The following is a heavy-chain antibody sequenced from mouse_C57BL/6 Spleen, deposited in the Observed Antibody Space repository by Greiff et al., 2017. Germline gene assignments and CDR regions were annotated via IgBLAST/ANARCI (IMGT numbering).Heavy chain of an antibody. J-gene: IGHJ2*01. V-gene: IGHV5-17*01. Sequence: EVQLVESGGGLVKPGGSLKLSCAASGFTFSDYGMHWVRQAPEKGLEWVAYISSGSSTIYYADTVKGRFTISRDNAKNTLFLQMTSLRSEDTAMYYCARTALEGYFDYWGQGTTLTVSS. CDR2: ISSGSSTI. D-gene: IGHD1-2*01. CDR3: ARTALEGYFDY. CDR1: GFTFSDYG.